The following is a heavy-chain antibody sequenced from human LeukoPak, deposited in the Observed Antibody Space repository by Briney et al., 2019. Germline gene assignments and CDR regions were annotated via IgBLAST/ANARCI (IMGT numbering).Heavy chain of an antibody. CDR3: ARTDYYDSSGYPY. D-gene: IGHD3-22*01. J-gene: IGHJ4*02. V-gene: IGHV4-59*01. CDR2: IYYSGST. Sequence: SETLSLTCTVSGGSISSYYWSWIRQPPGKGLEWIGYIYYSGSTNYNPSLKSRDTISVDTSKNQFSLKLSSVTAADTAVYYCARTDYYDSSGYPYWGQGTLVIVSS. CDR1: GGSISSYY.